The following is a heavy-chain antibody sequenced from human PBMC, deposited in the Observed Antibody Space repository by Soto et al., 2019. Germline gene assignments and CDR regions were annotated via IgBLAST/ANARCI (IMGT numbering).Heavy chain of an antibody. V-gene: IGHV3-72*01. CDR3: ARENWNYANWFDP. CDR1: GFTFSDHY. Sequence: ESGGGLVQPGGSLRLSCAASGFTFSDHYMDWVRQAPGKGLEWVGRTRNKANSYTTEYAASVKGRFTISRDDSKNSLYLQMNSLKTEDTAVYYCARENWNYANWFDPWGQGTLVTVSS. J-gene: IGHJ5*02. D-gene: IGHD1-7*01. CDR2: TRNKANSYTT.